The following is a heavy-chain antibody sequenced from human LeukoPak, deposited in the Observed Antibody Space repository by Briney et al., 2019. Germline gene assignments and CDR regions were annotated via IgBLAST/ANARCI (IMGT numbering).Heavy chain of an antibody. CDR1: DGPIRSHY. CDR3: GRDALVGYFSYYYIDV. J-gene: IGHJ6*03. V-gene: IGHV4-59*11. CDR2: ISNSGST. D-gene: IGHD2-15*01. Sequence: SETLSLTCTVSDGPIRSHYWTWIRQSPLKGLEWIGDISNSGSTKYNPSLKSRVTISIDTSKSQFTLRLTSVTAADTAVYYCGRDALVGYFSYYYIDVWGKGTTVTVSS.